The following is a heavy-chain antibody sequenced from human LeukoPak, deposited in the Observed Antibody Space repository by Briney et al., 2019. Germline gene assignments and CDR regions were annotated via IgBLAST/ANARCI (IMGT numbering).Heavy chain of an antibody. V-gene: IGHV3-21*01. D-gene: IGHD2-15*01. CDR3: ARSCSGGSCYHYFDY. Sequence: GGSLRLSWAAAGFTFSSYSMNWVRQAPGKGREWVSSISSRSRYINYADSVKGRFTVSTDNAKNSLYLQMNSLRAEDTAVYYCARSCSGGSCYHYFDYWGQGTLVTVSS. CDR1: GFTFSSYS. CDR2: ISSRSRYI. J-gene: IGHJ4*02.